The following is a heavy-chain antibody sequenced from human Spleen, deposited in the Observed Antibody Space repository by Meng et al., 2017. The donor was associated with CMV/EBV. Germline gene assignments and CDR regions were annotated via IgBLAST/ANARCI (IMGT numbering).Heavy chain of an antibody. J-gene: IGHJ4*02. CDR1: GFTFSSYA. CDR2: ISGTGGST. D-gene: IGHD6-13*01. V-gene: IGHV3-23*01. Sequence: GGSLRLSCAASGFTFSSYALSWVRQAPGKGLEWVSTISGTGGSTYYADSVKGWFTISRDNSKNTLYLQMNSLRAEDTAVYYCANPSREGYSSTWYYFDYWGQGTLVTVSS. CDR3: ANPSREGYSSTWYYFDY.